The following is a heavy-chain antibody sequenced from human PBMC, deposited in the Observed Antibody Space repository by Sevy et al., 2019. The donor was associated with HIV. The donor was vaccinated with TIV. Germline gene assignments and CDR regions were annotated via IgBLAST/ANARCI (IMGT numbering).Heavy chain of an antibody. D-gene: IGHD3-22*01. CDR1: GFTFGDYA. CDR2: IRSKTYGGTT. V-gene: IGHV3-49*04. CDR3: ARDFYDSSGYYLDY. J-gene: IGHJ4*02. Sequence: GESLKISCTASGFTFGDYAMSWVRQAPGKGLEWVGLIRSKTYGGTTEYAASVKGRFTISRDDSKSIAYLQMNSLKTEDTAVYYCARDFYDSSGYYLDYWGQGTLVTVSS.